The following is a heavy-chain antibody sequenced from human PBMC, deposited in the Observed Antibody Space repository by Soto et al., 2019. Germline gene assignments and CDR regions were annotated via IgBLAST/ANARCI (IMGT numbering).Heavy chain of an antibody. Sequence: GGSLRLSCAASGFTFSNAWMNWVRQAPGKGLEWVGRIKSKTDGGTTDYAAPVKGRFTISRDDSKNTLYLQMNSLKTEDTAVYYCTTDWLFGVVINDYWGQGTLVTVSS. CDR3: TTDWLFGVVINDY. CDR1: GFTFSNAW. J-gene: IGHJ4*02. D-gene: IGHD3-3*01. V-gene: IGHV3-15*07. CDR2: IKSKTDGGTT.